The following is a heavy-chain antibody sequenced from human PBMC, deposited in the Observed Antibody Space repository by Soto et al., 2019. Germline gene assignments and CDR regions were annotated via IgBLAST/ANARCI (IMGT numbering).Heavy chain of an antibody. Sequence: ASVKVSCKASGYTFTGYYMHWVRQAPGQGLEWMGWINPNSGGTNYAQKFQGWVTMTRDTSISTAYMELSRLSADDTAMYYCARGSSPPGCGGSCYSWFDPWGQGTLVTVSS. J-gene: IGHJ5*02. D-gene: IGHD2-15*01. CDR1: GYTFTGYY. CDR3: ARGSSPPGCGGSCYSWFDP. CDR2: INPNSGGT. V-gene: IGHV1-2*04.